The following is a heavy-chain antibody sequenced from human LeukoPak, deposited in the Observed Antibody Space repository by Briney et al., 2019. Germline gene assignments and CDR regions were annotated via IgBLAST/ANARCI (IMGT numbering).Heavy chain of an antibody. CDR3: TRGAGWLFDY. J-gene: IGHJ4*02. D-gene: IGHD5-12*01. V-gene: IGHV4-59*01. CDR2: FHNSGTS. CDR1: DDSISDYY. Sequence: SWETLSLTCTVSDDSISDYYRGWIRQPPGKGLEWIGYFHNSGTSTYNPSLKSRVAISADTSKNQFSLKLNSLTTADAAVYYCTRGAGWLFDYWGQGILVTVSS.